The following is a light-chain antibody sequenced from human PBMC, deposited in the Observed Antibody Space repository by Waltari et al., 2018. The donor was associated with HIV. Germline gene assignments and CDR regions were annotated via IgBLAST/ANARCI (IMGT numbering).Light chain of an antibody. J-gene: IGKJ4*01. Sequence: DIQMTQSPSSLSASVGDRVTIPCRASQNIRSYLSWYQQKPGKGPNLLIYAASSLQSGAPSRFRGSGSATNFTLTISSLQPEDFATYYCQQTYSTHTTFGGGSKVEIK. CDR3: QQTYSTHTT. V-gene: IGKV1-39*01. CDR2: AAS. CDR1: QNIRSY.